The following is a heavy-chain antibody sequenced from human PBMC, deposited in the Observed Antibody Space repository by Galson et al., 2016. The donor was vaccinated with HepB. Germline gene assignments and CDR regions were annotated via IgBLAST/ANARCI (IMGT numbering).Heavy chain of an antibody. CDR1: EEKGRNYG. Sequence: SVKVSCKEGEEKGRNYGVNWVRQAPGQGLEWMGWISGYNGDTKYAQNFQGRVSMSTDTSTSTAHMELRSLRSNDTAVYYCARDALLASPRGMIDYWGQGTLVTVSS. CDR2: ISGYNGDT. J-gene: IGHJ4*02. V-gene: IGHV1-18*01. D-gene: IGHD2-15*01. CDR3: ARDALLASPRGMIDY.